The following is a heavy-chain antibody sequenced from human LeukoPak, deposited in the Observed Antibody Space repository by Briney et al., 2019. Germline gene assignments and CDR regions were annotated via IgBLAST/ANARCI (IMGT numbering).Heavy chain of an antibody. J-gene: IGHJ4*02. V-gene: IGHV4-34*01. Sequence: SETLSLTCAVYGGSLSGYYWSWIRQPPGKGLEWIGEINHSGSTNYNPSLKSRVTISVDTSKNQFSLKLSSVTAADTAVYYCARGEIYDIAISSQNEKRDYFDYWGQETLVTVSS. CDR3: ARGEIYDIAISSQNEKRDYFDY. D-gene: IGHD3-9*01. CDR1: GGSLSGYY. CDR2: INHSGST.